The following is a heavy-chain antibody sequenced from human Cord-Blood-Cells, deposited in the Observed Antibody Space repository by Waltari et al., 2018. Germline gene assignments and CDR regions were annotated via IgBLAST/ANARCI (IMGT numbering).Heavy chain of an antibody. CDR3: ARALGIGNDAFDI. V-gene: IGHV1-2*02. J-gene: IGHJ3*02. D-gene: IGHD7-27*01. Sequence: VPLAQPGAEAKNPGAPVKDPCYASDYTLHRQSPLRVPQAPGQGLEWLGWINPSSGGTNYAQKFQGRVTMSRDTSISTAYMELSRLRSDDTAVYYCARALGIGNDAFDIWGQGTMVTVSS. CDR1: DYTLHRQS. CDR2: INPSSGGT.